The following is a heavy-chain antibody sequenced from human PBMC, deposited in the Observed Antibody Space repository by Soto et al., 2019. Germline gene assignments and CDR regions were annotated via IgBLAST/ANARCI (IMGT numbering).Heavy chain of an antibody. CDR3: AKPLAGSSFVYFDY. Sequence: GGSLRLSCAASGFTFSDYYMSWIRQAPGKGLEWVSYISSSSSYTNYADSVKGRFTISRDNAKNSLYLQMNSLRAEDTAVYYCAKPLAGSSFVYFDYWGQGTLVTVSS. D-gene: IGHD6-13*01. V-gene: IGHV3-11*03. J-gene: IGHJ4*02. CDR1: GFTFSDYY. CDR2: ISSSSSYT.